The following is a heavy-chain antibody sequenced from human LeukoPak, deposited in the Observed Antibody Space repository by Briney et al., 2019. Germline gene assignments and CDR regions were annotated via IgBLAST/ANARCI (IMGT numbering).Heavy chain of an antibody. CDR1: GFTLSDYY. CDR3: ARVAQLDAFDI. V-gene: IGHV3-11*01. Sequence: GGSLRLSCAASGFTLSDYYMSWIRQAPGKGLEWVSYISSSGSTIYYADSVKGRFTISRDNAKNSLYLQMNSLRAEDTAVYYCARVAQLDAFDIWGQGTKVTVSS. CDR2: ISSSGSTI. J-gene: IGHJ3*02. D-gene: IGHD1-1*01.